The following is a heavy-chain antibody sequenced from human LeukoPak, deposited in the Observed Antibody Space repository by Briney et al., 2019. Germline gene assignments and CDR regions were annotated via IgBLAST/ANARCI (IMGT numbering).Heavy chain of an antibody. CDR3: AKDGSSSSTYYFYFDY. CDR2: ISCRGDST. V-gene: IGHV3-23*01. CDR1: GFKFSNSW. D-gene: IGHD3-22*01. J-gene: IGHJ4*02. Sequence: GGSLRLSCAASGFKFSNSWMIWVRQAPGKGLEWVSAISCRGDSTYYADSVKGRFTISRDYSKNTLYLQMNSLRAEDTAVYYCAKDGSSSSTYYFYFDYWGQGTLVTVSS.